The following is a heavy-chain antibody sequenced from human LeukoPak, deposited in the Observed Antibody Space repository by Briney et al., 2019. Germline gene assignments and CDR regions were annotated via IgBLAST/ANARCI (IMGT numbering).Heavy chain of an antibody. CDR3: ARGGVPSYYDSSGYSDY. CDR1: GYTFTGYY. Sequence: ASVKVSCKASGYTFTGYYMHWVRQAPGQGLEWMGWINPNSGGTNYAQKFQGRVTMTRDTSISTAYMELSRLRSDDTAVYYCARGGVPSYYDSSGYSDYWGQGTLVTVSS. D-gene: IGHD3-22*01. CDR2: INPNSGGT. V-gene: IGHV1-2*02. J-gene: IGHJ4*02.